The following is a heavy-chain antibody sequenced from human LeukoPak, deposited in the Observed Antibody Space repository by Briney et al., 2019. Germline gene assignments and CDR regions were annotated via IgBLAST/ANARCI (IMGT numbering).Heavy chain of an antibody. CDR1: GFTFDDYG. V-gene: IGHV3-20*04. J-gene: IGHJ5*02. CDR3: ARALGATAKYNWFDP. Sequence: GGSLRLSCAASGFTFDDYGLSWVRQAPGKGLEWVSGINWNGGSTGYADSVKGRFTISRDNAKNSLYLQMNSLRAEDTALYYCARALGATAKYNWFDPWGQGTLVTVSS. CDR2: INWNGGST. D-gene: IGHD1-26*01.